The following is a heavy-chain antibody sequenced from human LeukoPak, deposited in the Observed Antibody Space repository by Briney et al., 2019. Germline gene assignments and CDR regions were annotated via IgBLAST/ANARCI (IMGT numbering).Heavy chain of an antibody. D-gene: IGHD4-17*01. CDR3: TSPEDDYGDYVVGGY. J-gene: IGHJ4*02. CDR2: IRSKAYGGTT. CDR1: GFTVSSNY. Sequence: GGSLRLSCAASGFTVSSNYMSWFRQAPGKGLEWVGFIRSKAYGGTTEYAASVKGRFTISRDDSKSIACLQMNSLKTEDTAVYYCTSPEDDYGDYVVGGYWGQGTLVTVSS. V-gene: IGHV3-49*03.